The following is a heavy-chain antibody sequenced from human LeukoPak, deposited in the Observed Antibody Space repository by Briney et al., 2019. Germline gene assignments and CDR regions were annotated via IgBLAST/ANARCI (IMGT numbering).Heavy chain of an antibody. Sequence: GASVKVSCKASGYTFTGYYMHWVRQAPGQGLEWMGWINPNSGGTNYAQKFQGRVTMTRDTSISTAYMELSRLRSDDTAVYYCASASGGSFPRGGGMKFDPWGQGTLVTVSS. V-gene: IGHV1-2*02. CDR2: INPNSGGT. D-gene: IGHD2-15*01. CDR1: GYTFTGYY. CDR3: ASASGGSFPRGGGMKFDP. J-gene: IGHJ5*02.